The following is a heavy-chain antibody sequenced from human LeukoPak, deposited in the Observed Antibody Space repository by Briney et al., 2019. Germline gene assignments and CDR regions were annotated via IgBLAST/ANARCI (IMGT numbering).Heavy chain of an antibody. D-gene: IGHD2-15*01. Sequence: GGSLRLSCAASGFTFSSYGMHWVRQAPGKGLEWVAVIWYDGSNKYYADSVKGRFTISRDNSKNTLYLQMNSLRAEDTAVYYCARDRSGYCSGGSCYFDYWGQGTLVIVSS. V-gene: IGHV3-33*01. CDR2: IWYDGSNK. CDR1: GFTFSSYG. CDR3: ARDRSGYCSGGSCYFDY. J-gene: IGHJ4*02.